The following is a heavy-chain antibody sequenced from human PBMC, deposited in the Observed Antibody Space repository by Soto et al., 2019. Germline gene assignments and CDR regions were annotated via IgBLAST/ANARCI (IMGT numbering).Heavy chain of an antibody. CDR1: GYSSVTYT. Sequence: QVQLVQSGAEVKKPGASAKVSCKASGYSSVTYTVTWVRQAPGQGLEWMGWITASNGNTNYAQKLQGTVTMTTDTSTSTAYMALRGLRSAATAVYFCASCRQQLAEDFVYAGNYGMDVWGQGTTVTVSS. CDR3: ASCRQQLAEDFVYAGNYGMDV. CDR2: ITASNGNT. V-gene: IGHV1-18*01. J-gene: IGHJ6*02. D-gene: IGHD6-13*01.